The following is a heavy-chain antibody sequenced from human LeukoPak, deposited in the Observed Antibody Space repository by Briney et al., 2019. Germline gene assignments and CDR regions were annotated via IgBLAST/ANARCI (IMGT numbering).Heavy chain of an antibody. D-gene: IGHD1-26*01. CDR3: ARGRDRGASTPFDY. V-gene: IGHV1-2*02. Sequence: ASVKVSCKASGYTFTGYYIHWLRQAPGQGLEWMGWINPNSGGTDYAQKFQGRVTMTRDTSISTVYMELSSLRSDDTAVYYCARGRDRGASTPFDYWGQGTLVTVSS. J-gene: IGHJ4*02. CDR1: GYTFTGYY. CDR2: INPNSGGT.